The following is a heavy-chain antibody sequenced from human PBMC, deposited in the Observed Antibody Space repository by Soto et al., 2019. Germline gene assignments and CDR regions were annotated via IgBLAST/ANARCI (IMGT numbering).Heavy chain of an antibody. J-gene: IGHJ4*02. CDR1: GYSFTSYW. V-gene: IGHV5-51*01. CDR2: IYPGDSDT. CDR3: ARIYDSSGYYYYFDY. D-gene: IGHD3-22*01. Sequence: PGESLKISCKGSGYSFTSYWIGWVRQMPGKGLEWMGIIYPGDSDTRYSPSFQGQVTISADKSISTAYLQWSSLKASDTAMYYCARIYDSSGYYYYFDYWGQGTLVTVFS.